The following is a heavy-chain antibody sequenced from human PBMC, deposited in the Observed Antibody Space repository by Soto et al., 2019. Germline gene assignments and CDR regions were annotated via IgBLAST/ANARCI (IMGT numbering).Heavy chain of an antibody. D-gene: IGHD4-17*01. CDR3: ARHGFYGDYSSNYFDP. CDR1: GYSFTNYW. Sequence: PGESLKISCKGSGYSFTNYWIAWVRQMPAKGLEYIGIIYPSDSTTRYSPSFQGQVTISADKSISTAYLQWNSLKASDTAMYYCARHGFYGDYSSNYFDPWGQGTLVTVSS. V-gene: IGHV5-51*01. CDR2: IYPSDSTT. J-gene: IGHJ5*02.